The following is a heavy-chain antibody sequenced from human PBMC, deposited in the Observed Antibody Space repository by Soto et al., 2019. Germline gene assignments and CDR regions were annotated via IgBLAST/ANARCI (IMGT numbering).Heavy chain of an antibody. CDR1: RDTFSNYT. J-gene: IGHJ4*02. CDR2: IIPVLGLP. Sequence: QVQLVQSGAEVKKPGSSVKVSCKAPRDTFSNYTLNWVRQAPRQGFEWMGRIIPVLGLPDYAQRFQDRVTITADKSTSTVYMELISLRSDDTAVYYCVAIPDYWGQGTLVTVSS. D-gene: IGHD2-2*02. V-gene: IGHV1-69*02. CDR3: VAIPDY.